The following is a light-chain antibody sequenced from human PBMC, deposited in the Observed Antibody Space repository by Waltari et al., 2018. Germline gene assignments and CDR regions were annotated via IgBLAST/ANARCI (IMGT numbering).Light chain of an antibody. Sequence: HSALTQPASVSGSPGQSIPISCTGTSSDVGGYNSVSCYQQHPGKAPNLMIFDVSNRPSGVSNRFSCSKSGNTASLTVSGLQAEDEADYYCSSYISSDTLELFGGGTSLTVL. J-gene: IGLJ2*01. CDR3: SSYISSDTLEL. CDR1: SSDVGGYNS. V-gene: IGLV2-14*03. CDR2: DVS.